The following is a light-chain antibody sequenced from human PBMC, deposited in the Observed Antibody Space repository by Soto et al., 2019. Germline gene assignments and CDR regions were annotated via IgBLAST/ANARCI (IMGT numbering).Light chain of an antibody. CDR3: SSYAGSNNFGV. CDR1: SSDVGGYNY. Sequence: QSALTQPASVSGSPGQSITISCTGTSSDVGGYNYVSWYQQHPGKAPKLMIYEVSNRPSGVSNRFSGSKSGNTASLTVSGLQAEDEADYYCSSYAGSNNFGVFGTGTKLTVL. J-gene: IGLJ1*01. CDR2: EVS. V-gene: IGLV2-14*01.